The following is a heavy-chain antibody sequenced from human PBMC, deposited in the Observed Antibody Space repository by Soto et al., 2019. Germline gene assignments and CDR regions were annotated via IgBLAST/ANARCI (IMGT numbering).Heavy chain of an antibody. Sequence: QVQLVQSGAEVKKPGSSVKVSCKASGGTFSSYTISWVRQAPGQGLEWMGRIIPILGIANYAQKFQGRVTITADKSTSTAYMELSSLRSEDTAVYYCARDYPYGSGSYYRIHFDHWGQGTLVTVSS. CDR3: ARDYPYGSGSYYRIHFDH. D-gene: IGHD3-10*01. J-gene: IGHJ4*02. V-gene: IGHV1-69*08. CDR2: IIPILGIA. CDR1: GGTFSSYT.